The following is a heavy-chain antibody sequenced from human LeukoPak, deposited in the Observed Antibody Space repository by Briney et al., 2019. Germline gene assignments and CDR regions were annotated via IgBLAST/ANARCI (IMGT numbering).Heavy chain of an antibody. CDR2: IWYDGSNK. CDR3: ARGEYITGTYFDY. Sequence: GGSLRLSCAASGFTFSGYGMPWVRQAPGKGLEWVAVIWYDGSNKYYADSVKGRFTISRDNSKNTLYLQMNSLRAEDTAVYYCARGEYITGTYFDYWGQGTLVTVSS. D-gene: IGHD1-7*01. CDR1: GFTFSGYG. V-gene: IGHV3-33*01. J-gene: IGHJ4*02.